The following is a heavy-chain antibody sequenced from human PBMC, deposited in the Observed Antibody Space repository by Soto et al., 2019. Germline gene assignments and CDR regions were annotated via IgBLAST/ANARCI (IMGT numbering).Heavy chain of an antibody. CDR1: GYTITGYY. CDR2: VNPNSGGT. CDR3: ARENDAFDI. V-gene: IGHV1-2*02. J-gene: IGHJ3*02. Sequence: QVQLVQSGAEVKKPGASVKVSCQASGYTITGYYIHWVRQAPGQGLEWMAWVNPNSGGTKYTQKFQGRVTMTRDTSISTAYMELSRLRSDDTAVYYCARENDAFDIWGQGTMVTVSS.